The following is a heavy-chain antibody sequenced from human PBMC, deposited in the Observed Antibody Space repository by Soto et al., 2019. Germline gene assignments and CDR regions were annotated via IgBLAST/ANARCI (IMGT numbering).Heavy chain of an antibody. CDR3: ARGASSSWYDGWFDP. Sequence: LSLTCTVSGGSISSGGYYWSWIRQHPGKGLEWIGYIYYSGSTYYNPSLKSRVTISVDTSKNQFSLKLSSVTSADTAVYYCARGASSSWYDGWFDPWGQGT. CDR2: IYYSGST. CDR1: GGSISSGGYY. V-gene: IGHV4-31*03. D-gene: IGHD6-13*01. J-gene: IGHJ5*02.